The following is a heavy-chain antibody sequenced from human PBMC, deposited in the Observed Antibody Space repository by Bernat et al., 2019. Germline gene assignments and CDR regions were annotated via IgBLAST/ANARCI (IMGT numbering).Heavy chain of an antibody. D-gene: IGHD3-3*01. CDR2: IYHSGGT. CDR1: GYSISSGYY. Sequence: QVQLQESGPGLVKPSETLSLTCAVSGYSISSGYYWGWIRQPPGKGLEWIGSIYHSGGTYYNPSLKSRVTISVDTSKNQFSLKLSSVTAADTAVYYCARVTTIFGVVITRYYFDYWGQGTLVTVSS. J-gene: IGHJ4*02. CDR3: ARVTTIFGVVITRYYFDY. V-gene: IGHV4-38-2*01.